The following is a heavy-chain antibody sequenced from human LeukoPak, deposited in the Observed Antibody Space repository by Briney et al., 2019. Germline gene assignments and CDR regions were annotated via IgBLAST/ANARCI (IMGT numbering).Heavy chain of an antibody. Sequence: SETLSLTCTVSGGSISRNYWSWIRQPPGKGLEWIGYIYYSGSTNYNPSLKSRVTISVDTSKNQFSLKLTSVTAADTAVYYCARGGGATRIDYWGQGTLVTVSS. V-gene: IGHV4-59*12. D-gene: IGHD5-12*01. CDR2: IYYSGST. CDR3: ARGGGATRIDY. J-gene: IGHJ4*02. CDR1: GGSISRNY.